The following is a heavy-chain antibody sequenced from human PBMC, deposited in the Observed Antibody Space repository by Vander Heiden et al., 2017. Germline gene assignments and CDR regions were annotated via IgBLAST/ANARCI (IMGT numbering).Heavy chain of an antibody. J-gene: IGHJ4*02. CDR1: GFPFSVYA. Sequence: QVQLGDSGGGVGHPGRPLRLSCAASGFPFSVYAMHWVPQAAGKGPEWVSSTSYEGRSKCYADSVRGRFTISRDNSNNSVYLQMNSLGGEDTSVYYCSRGADGSSSGREFDHWGQGTLVTVSS. CDR2: TSYEGRSK. V-gene: IGHV3-30*04. D-gene: IGHD6-6*01. CDR3: SRGADGSSSGREFDH.